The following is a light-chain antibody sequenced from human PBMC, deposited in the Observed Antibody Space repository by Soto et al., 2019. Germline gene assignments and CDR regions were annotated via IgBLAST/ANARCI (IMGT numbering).Light chain of an antibody. Sequence: QSVLTQPASVSGSPGQSSTLSCTGTSSDVGSYNLVSWYQQHPGKAPQLMIYEVSKRPSGVSNRFSGSKSGNTASLTISGLQAEDEADYYCCSYAGSSTVVFGGGTKLTVL. CDR1: SSDVGSYNL. J-gene: IGLJ2*01. CDR3: CSYAGSSTVV. CDR2: EVS. V-gene: IGLV2-23*02.